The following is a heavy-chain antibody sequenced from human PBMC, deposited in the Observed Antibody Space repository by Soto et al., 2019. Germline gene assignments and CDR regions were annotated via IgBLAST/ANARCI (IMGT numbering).Heavy chain of an antibody. V-gene: IGHV4-59*01. Sequence: SETLSLTCTVSGGSISSYYWGWIRQPPGKGLEWIGYIYYSGSTNYNPSLRSRVSISIDTSKNQFSLKLSSVTAEDTAVYYCARDPLYSSGWLDYWGQGTLVTVSS. CDR2: IYYSGST. CDR3: ARDPLYSSGWLDY. CDR1: GGSISSYY. D-gene: IGHD6-19*01. J-gene: IGHJ4*02.